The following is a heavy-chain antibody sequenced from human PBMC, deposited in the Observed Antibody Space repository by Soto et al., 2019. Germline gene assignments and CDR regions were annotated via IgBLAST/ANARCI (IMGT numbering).Heavy chain of an antibody. CDR2: IYSGGST. Sequence: GGSLRLSCAASGFTVSSNYMSWVRQAPGKGLEWVSVIYSGGSTYYADSVKGRFTISRDNSKNTLYLQMNSLRAEDTAVYYCARETGYNWNYPVLTGYYGMDVWGQGTTVTVSS. J-gene: IGHJ6*02. D-gene: IGHD1-7*01. CDR3: ARETGYNWNYPVLTGYYGMDV. V-gene: IGHV3-53*01. CDR1: GFTVSSNY.